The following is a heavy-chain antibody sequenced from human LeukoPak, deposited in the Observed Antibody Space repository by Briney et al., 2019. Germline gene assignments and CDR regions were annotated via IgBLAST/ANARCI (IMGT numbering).Heavy chain of an antibody. CDR2: MNPNNGNT. V-gene: IGHV1-8*01. J-gene: IGHJ5*02. Sequence: ASVKVSCKASGFTFTSYDINWVRQASGQGLEWMGWMNPNNGNTGYAQKFQGRVTMTRDTSISTAYMELRGLRSEDTAVYYCVRDGEGVAISVDYWFDPWGQGTLVTVSS. D-gene: IGHD3-10*01. CDR1: GFTFTSYD. CDR3: VRDGEGVAISVDYWFDP.